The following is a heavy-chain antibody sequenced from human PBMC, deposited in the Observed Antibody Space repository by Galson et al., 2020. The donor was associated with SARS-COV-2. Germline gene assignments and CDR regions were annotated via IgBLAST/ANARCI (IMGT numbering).Heavy chain of an antibody. D-gene: IGHD3-10*01. CDR3: ARSLLWFGEFFDY. Sequence: GESLKISCAASVFTFSSYAMHWVRQAPGKGLEWVAVISYDGSNKYYADSVKGRFTISRDNSKNTLYLQMNSLRAEDTAVYYCARSLLWFGEFFDYWGQGTLVTVSS. V-gene: IGHV3-30*04. CDR2: ISYDGSNK. J-gene: IGHJ4*02. CDR1: VFTFSSYA.